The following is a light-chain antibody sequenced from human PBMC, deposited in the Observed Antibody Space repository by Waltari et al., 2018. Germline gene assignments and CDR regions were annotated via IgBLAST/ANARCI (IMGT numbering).Light chain of an antibody. Sequence: SYVLTQPPSVSVAPGETARITCGGHNIRSRIVHWYQQRPGQAPVLVIYDDSDRPSGIPERFSGSNSGNTATLTISRVEAGDEAGYYCQVGDSSSNYVVFGGGTKLTVL. CDR1: NIRSRI. J-gene: IGLJ2*01. V-gene: IGLV3-21*04. CDR3: QVGDSSSNYVV. CDR2: DDS.